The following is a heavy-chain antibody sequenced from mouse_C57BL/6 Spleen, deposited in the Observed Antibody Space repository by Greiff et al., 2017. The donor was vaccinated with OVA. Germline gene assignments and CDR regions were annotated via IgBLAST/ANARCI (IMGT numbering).Heavy chain of an antibody. D-gene: IGHD1-1*01. CDR3: ARNYDYAMDY. V-gene: IGHV3-6*01. Sequence: EVKLMESGPGLVKPSQSLSLTCSVTGYSLTSGYYCNWIRQFPGNILELMGYLSYDGSNNYNPSLKNRITITRDTSKNQFFLKLNSVTTEDTATYYCARNYDYAMDYWGQGTSVTVSS. CDR2: LSYDGSN. CDR1: GYSLTSGYY. J-gene: IGHJ4*01.